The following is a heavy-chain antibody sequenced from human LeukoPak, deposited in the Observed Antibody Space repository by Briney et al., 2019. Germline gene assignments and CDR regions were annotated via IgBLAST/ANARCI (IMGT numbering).Heavy chain of an antibody. CDR2: INYSGST. CDR1: GASISSSNYY. V-gene: IGHV4-39*02. Sequence: SQTLSLTCTVPGASISSSNYYWGWIRQPPGKGLEWIASINYSGSTYHNPSLKSRVTISVDTSKNQFSLKLSSVTAADTAVYYCARDLGSGSYYDDYWGQGTLVTVSS. CDR3: ARDLGSGSYYDDY. D-gene: IGHD3-10*01. J-gene: IGHJ4*02.